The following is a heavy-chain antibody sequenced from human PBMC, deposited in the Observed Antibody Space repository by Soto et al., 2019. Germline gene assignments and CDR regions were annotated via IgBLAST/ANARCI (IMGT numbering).Heavy chain of an antibody. CDR3: ARAAARHYFDY. V-gene: IGHV4-38-2*01. CDR1: GYSISSAYY. D-gene: IGHD6-6*01. J-gene: IGHJ4*02. CDR2: VYHSGST. Sequence: SETLSLTCVVSGYSISSAYYWGWIRQPPGKGLEWIGSVYHSGSTYYNPSLKSRVTISVDTSKNHFSLRSEDMAVYYCARAAARHYFDYWGQGTLVTVSS.